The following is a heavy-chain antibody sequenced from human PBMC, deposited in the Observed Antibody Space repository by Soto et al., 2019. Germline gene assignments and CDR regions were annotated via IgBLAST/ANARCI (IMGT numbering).Heavy chain of an antibody. CDR2: ISSSSYT. Sequence: GGSLRLSCAASGFTFSDYYMSWIRQAPGKGLEWVSFISSSSYTNYADSVKGRFTISRDNAKNSLYLQMNNLRAEDTAVYYCARDRYGYNYGSSHPPDYWGQGALVTVSS. J-gene: IGHJ4*02. CDR1: GFTFSDYY. V-gene: IGHV3-11*06. CDR3: ARDRYGYNYGSSHPPDY. D-gene: IGHD5-18*01.